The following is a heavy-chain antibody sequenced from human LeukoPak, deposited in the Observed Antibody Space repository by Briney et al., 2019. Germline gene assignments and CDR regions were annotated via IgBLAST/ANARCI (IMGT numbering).Heavy chain of an antibody. CDR2: IIPILGIA. CDR1: GGTFSSYT. Sequence: ASVKVSCKASGGTFSSYTISWVRQAPGQGLEWMGRIIPILGIANYAQKFQGRVTIAADTSTSTAYMELSSLRSEDTAVYYCARVLRGYHFDYWGQGTLVTVSS. CDR3: ARVLRGYHFDY. J-gene: IGHJ4*02. V-gene: IGHV1-69*02. D-gene: IGHD3-22*01.